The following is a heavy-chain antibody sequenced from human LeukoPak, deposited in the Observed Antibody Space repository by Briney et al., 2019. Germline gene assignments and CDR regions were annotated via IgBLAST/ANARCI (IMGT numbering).Heavy chain of an antibody. J-gene: IGHJ4*02. CDR1: GFTFSTYG. V-gene: IGHV3-30*18. Sequence: GGSLRLSCAASGFTFSTYGMHWVRQAPGKGLEWVASISYDGSDKYYVDSVKGRFTISRDDSKNTLYLEMNSLRAEDTAVYYCAKPRGAVSGPGDYWGQGTLVTVSS. CDR3: AKPRGAVSGPGDY. D-gene: IGHD6-19*01. CDR2: ISYDGSDK.